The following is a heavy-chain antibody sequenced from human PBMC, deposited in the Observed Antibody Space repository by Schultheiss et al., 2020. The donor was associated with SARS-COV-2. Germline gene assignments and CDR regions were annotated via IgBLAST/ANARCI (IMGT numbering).Heavy chain of an antibody. Sequence: GGSLRLSCEVSGFTFNNYHMYWVRQAPGKGLEWVSRITPDGSTTTYADSVKGRFTISRDNAKNTLHLQMNSLRGEDTAVYYCAKVGYGAYVGRDYFDYWGQGTLVTVSS. D-gene: IGHD4-17*01. J-gene: IGHJ4*02. CDR3: AKVGYGAYVGRDYFDY. CDR2: ITPDGSTT. CDR1: GFTFNNYH. V-gene: IGHV3-74*01.